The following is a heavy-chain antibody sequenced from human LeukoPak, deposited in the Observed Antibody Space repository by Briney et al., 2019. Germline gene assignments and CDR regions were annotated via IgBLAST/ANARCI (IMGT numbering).Heavy chain of an antibody. Sequence: LSLTCTVSGGSISSSSYYWGWIRQAPGKGLEWVAVISYDGSNKYYADSVKGRFTISRDNSKNTLYLQMNSLRAEDTAVYYCAKDGRYNVRYSSGYDYYYGMDVWGQGTTVTVSS. CDR1: GGSISSSS. CDR2: ISYDGSNK. D-gene: IGHD6-19*01. V-gene: IGHV3-30*18. J-gene: IGHJ6*02. CDR3: AKDGRYNVRYSSGYDYYYGMDV.